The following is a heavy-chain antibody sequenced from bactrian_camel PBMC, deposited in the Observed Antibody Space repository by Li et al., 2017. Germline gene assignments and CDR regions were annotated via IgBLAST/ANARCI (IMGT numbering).Heavy chain of an antibody. J-gene: IGHJ4*01. D-gene: IGHD4*01. Sequence: HVQLVESGGGSALAGGSLRLSCAASGYTLSSYCMARFRQAPGKEREGVAGINPDGDTNHDDSMKGRFTISKDNAGNSLFLHMTNLKPEDTAMYYCAASASFILTPRFYRFESSDYPYRGQGTQVTVS. CDR2: INPDGDT. V-gene: IGHV3S26*01. CDR3: AASASFILTPRFYRFESSDYPY. CDR1: GYTLSSYC.